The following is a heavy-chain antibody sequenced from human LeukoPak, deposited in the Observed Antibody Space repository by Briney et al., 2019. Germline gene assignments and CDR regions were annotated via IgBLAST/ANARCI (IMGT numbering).Heavy chain of an antibody. CDR1: GFSFSDYF. J-gene: IGHJ5*02. D-gene: IGHD4-23*01. Sequence: GGSLRLSCAASGFSFSDYFMCWICQAPGEGLEWISCISTAGKTIYYADSVKGRFTISRDNAKESLYLQLNTLRAEDTAVYYCARGLTPDYGGNRWFDPWGQGTLVTVSS. CDR3: ARGLTPDYGGNRWFDP. V-gene: IGHV3-11*01. CDR2: ISTAGKTI.